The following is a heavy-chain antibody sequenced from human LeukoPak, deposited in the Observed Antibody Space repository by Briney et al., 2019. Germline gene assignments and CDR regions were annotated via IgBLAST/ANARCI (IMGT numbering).Heavy chain of an antibody. CDR3: ARGEGGWYFDL. CDR2: IYRSGST. V-gene: IGHV4-30-2*01. CDR1: GGSISSGGYS. Sequence: SQTLSLTCAVSGGSISSGGYSWSWIRQPPGKGLEWIGYIYRSGSTYYNPSLKSRVTISVDRSKNQFSLKLSSVTAADTAVYYCARGEGGWYFDLWGRGTLVTVSS. J-gene: IGHJ2*01. D-gene: IGHD2-21*01.